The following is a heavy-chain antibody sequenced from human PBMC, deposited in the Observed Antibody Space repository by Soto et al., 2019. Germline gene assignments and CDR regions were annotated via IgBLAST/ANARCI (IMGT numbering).Heavy chain of an antibody. CDR3: ENHFSSSGYSPSEY. CDR2: MSYDGSNK. Sequence: QVQLVESGGGVVQPGRSLRLSCAASGFTFSSYAMHWVRQAPGKGLEWVAVMSYDGSNKYYSDSVKGRFTISRDNSKNPLYLQMNSWRAEDTAVYYCENHFSSSGYSPSEYWGPGTLVTVSS. D-gene: IGHD3-22*01. CDR1: GFTFSSYA. J-gene: IGHJ4*02. V-gene: IGHV3-30*18.